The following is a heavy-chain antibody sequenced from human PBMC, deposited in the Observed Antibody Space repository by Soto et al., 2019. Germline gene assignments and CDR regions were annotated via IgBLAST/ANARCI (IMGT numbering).Heavy chain of an antibody. CDR2: IIPIPGTA. J-gene: IGHJ6*02. CDR3: ARSQGSSTSLEIYYYYYYGMDV. CDR1: GGTFCSYA. Sequence: QVQLVQSGAEVKKPGSSVKVSCKASGGTFCSYAINWVRQAPGQGLEWMGGIIPIPGTANYAQKFQGRVTIAAVESTSKAYRELSSLRSEDTAVYYCARSQGSSTSLEIYYYYYYGMDVWGQGTTVTVSS. D-gene: IGHD2-2*01. V-gene: IGHV1-69*01.